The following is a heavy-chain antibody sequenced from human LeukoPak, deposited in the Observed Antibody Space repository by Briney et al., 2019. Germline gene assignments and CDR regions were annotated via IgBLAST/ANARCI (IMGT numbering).Heavy chain of an antibody. V-gene: IGHV3-11*01. Sequence: SGGSLRLSCAASGFTFSDYYMSWIRQAPGKGLEWVSYISSSGSTIYYADSVKGRFTISRDNAKNSLYLQMNSLRAEDTAVYYCAKDRTSYYDFWSGGYYGMDVWGQGTTVTVSS. CDR2: ISSSGSTI. CDR3: AKDRTSYYDFWSGGYYGMDV. D-gene: IGHD3-3*01. J-gene: IGHJ6*02. CDR1: GFTFSDYY.